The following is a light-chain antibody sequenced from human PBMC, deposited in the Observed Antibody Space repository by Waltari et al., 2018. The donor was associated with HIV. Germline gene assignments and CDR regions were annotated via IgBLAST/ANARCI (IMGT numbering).Light chain of an antibody. CDR2: STT. CDR3: ASWDDSRNGRLV. Sequence: QSVLTQPPSASETPGPRVTISCSGSSSNIGSNTVSWYRQLPGAAPKLLIYSTTRRPPGVPDRLSGSKSGTSASLAISGVQSDDEAHYYCASWDDSRNGRLVFGGGTKLTVL. J-gene: IGLJ2*01. CDR1: SSNIGSNT. V-gene: IGLV1-44*01.